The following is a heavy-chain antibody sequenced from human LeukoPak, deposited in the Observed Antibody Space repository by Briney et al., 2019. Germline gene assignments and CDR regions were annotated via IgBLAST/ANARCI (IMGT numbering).Heavy chain of an antibody. V-gene: IGHV1-18*01. CDR2: ISAYNGYT. CDR1: AYTFTSYG. Sequence: GASVKVSCKASAYTFTSYGISWVRQAPGQGLEWMGWISAYNGYTNYAQNFQGRVTMTTDTSTTTAYMELRSLRPDDTAIYYCARDPGVGTSLGADYWGQGTLVTVSS. D-gene: IGHD3-10*01. J-gene: IGHJ4*02. CDR3: ARDPGVGTSLGADY.